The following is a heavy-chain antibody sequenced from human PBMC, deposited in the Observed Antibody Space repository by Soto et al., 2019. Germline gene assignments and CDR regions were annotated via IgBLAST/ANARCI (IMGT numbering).Heavy chain of an antibody. CDR3: ATFYGGDCTTTTCYGDFDY. V-gene: IGHV1-69*02. CDR2: IIPLFGIT. Sequence: QVKLVQSGAEVKKPGSSVKVSCKASGGIFNRYSVSWVRQSPGQGLEWMGRIIPLFGITNYAQKFQGRVMITATKSTNTAYMEVNGLRSEDTALYYCATFYGGDCTTTTCYGDFDYWGQGTLVTVTS. D-gene: IGHD2-2*01. J-gene: IGHJ4*02. CDR1: GGIFNRYS.